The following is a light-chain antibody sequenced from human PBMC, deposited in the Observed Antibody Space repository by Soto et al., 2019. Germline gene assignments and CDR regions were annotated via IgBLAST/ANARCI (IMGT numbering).Light chain of an antibody. V-gene: IGLV2-14*01. CDR3: SAYTARSTLV. CDR2: EVR. CDR1: MRDVGAYNL. Sequence: QSALTQPASLSGSAGQSITISCSGTMRDVGAYNLVSWYQQHPGTAPKLIIYEVRNRPSGIPSRFSGSRSGNTASLTISGLQSEDEGDYYCSAYTARSTLVFGGGTKLTV. J-gene: IGLJ3*02.